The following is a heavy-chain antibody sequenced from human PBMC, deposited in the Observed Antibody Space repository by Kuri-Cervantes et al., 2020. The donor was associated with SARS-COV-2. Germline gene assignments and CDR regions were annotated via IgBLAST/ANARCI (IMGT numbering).Heavy chain of an antibody. CDR3: ARHAYSGYDSVPFFDY. V-gene: IGHV4-61*05. CDR2: LDTSGST. J-gene: IGHJ4*02. D-gene: IGHD5-12*01. CDR1: GGSISSSSYY. Sequence: SETLSLTCTVSGGSISSSSYYWGWIRQPPGKGLEWIGHLDTSGSTTYNPSLKSRVTISLDTSNNQVSLRLTSATAADTAVYYCARHAYSGYDSVPFFDYWGQGTLVTVSS.